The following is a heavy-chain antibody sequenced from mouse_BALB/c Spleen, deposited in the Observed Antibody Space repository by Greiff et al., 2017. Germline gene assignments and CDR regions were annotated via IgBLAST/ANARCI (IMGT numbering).Heavy chain of an antibody. J-gene: IGHJ2*01. CDR3: ARSDYYGSSHYFDY. CDR1: GYTFTDYW. D-gene: IGHD1-1*01. V-gene: IGHV1-69*01. CDR2: IDTSDSYT. Sequence: QVQLQQPGAELVMPGASVKMSCKASGYTFTDYWMHWVKQRPGQGLEWIGAIDTSDSYTSYNQKFKGKATLTVDESSSTAYMQLSSLTSEDSAVYYCARSDYYGSSHYFDYWGQGTTLTVSS.